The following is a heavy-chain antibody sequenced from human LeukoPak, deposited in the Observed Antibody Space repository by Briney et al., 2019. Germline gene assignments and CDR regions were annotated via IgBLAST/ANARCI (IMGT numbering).Heavy chain of an antibody. Sequence: GGSLRLSCAASGFTFSCCAMHWVRQAPGKGLEWVSAVSANGGTTHYADSVKGRFTISRDNAKNSLYLQMNSLRAEDTAVYYCARDPNPIFYYYGMDVWGQGTTVTVSS. CDR1: GFTFSCCA. V-gene: IGHV3-23*01. D-gene: IGHD3-16*01. CDR2: VSANGGTT. CDR3: ARDPNPIFYYYGMDV. J-gene: IGHJ6*02.